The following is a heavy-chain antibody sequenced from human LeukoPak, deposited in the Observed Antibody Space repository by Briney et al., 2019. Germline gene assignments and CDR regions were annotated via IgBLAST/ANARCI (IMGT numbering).Heavy chain of an antibody. Sequence: SVKVSCKASGGTFSSYAISWVRQAPGQGLEWMGGIIPIFGTANYAQKFQGRVTMTRNTSKSTAYMELSSLRSEDTAVYYCALLFRGRIAVAGNHWGQGTLVTVSS. CDR2: IIPIFGTA. J-gene: IGHJ5*02. CDR1: GGTFSSYA. CDR3: ALLFRGRIAVAGNH. V-gene: IGHV1-69*05. D-gene: IGHD6-19*01.